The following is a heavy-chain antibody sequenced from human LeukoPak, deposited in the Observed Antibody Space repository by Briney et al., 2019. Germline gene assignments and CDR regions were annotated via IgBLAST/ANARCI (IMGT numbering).Heavy chain of an antibody. CDR2: IKSKVDGGTI. V-gene: IGHV3-15*01. CDR1: GFTFSNGW. D-gene: IGHD1-26*01. Sequence: GGSLRLSCAASGFTFSNGWMSWVRQAPGKGLEWVGRIKSKVDGGTIDYAAPVKGRFTISRDDSKNTLFLQMNSLKTEDTAVYFCACGWYFDIWGQGTLVTVSS. CDR3: ACGWYFDI. J-gene: IGHJ4*02.